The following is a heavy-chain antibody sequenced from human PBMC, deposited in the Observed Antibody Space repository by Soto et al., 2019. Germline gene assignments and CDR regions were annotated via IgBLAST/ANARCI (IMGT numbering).Heavy chain of an antibody. CDR3: AREIGISGSCGWFDR. V-gene: IGHV3-30-3*01. D-gene: IGHD1-26*01. J-gene: IGHJ5*02. Sequence: QVQLVESGGGVVQPGRSLRLSCAASGFTLSSYVMWWVRQAPGKGLEWVAAISSDGNNKYYTDSVKGRFTISRDNSKDTLNLQMNSLRAEETAMYYWAREIGISGSCGWFDRWCQGTLVTVSS. CDR1: GFTLSSYV. CDR2: ISSDGNNK.